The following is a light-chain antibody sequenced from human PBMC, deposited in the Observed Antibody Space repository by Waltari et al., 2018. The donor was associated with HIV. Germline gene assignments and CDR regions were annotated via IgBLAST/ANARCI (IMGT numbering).Light chain of an antibody. CDR2: DAS. V-gene: IGKV3-11*01. CDR3: QQRSDWPRLT. Sequence: EIVLTQSPATLSLSLGARATLSCRASQSVSSFLAWFQQKPGQAPRLLISDASPRATGIPARFSGSGSGTDFTLTISSLEPEDFAVYYCQQRSDWPRLTFGGGTKVEIK. J-gene: IGKJ4*01. CDR1: QSVSSF.